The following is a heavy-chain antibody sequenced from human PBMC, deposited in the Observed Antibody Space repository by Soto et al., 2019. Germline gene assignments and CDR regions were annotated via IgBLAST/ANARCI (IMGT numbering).Heavy chain of an antibody. D-gene: IGHD3-22*01. CDR1: GGSISSSSYY. CDR2: IYYSGST. J-gene: IGHJ4*02. V-gene: IGHV4-39*01. Sequence: SETLSLTCTVSGGSISSSSYYWGWIRQPPGKGLECIGSIYYSGSTYYNPSLKSRVTISVDTSKNQFSLKLSSVTAADTAVYYCARLPTEDYDSSGYYEGGGFDYWGQGTLVTVSS. CDR3: ARLPTEDYDSSGYYEGGGFDY.